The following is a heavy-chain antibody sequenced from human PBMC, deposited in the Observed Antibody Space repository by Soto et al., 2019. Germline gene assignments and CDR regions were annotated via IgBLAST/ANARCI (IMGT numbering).Heavy chain of an antibody. Sequence: GDSLKISCKGSGYSFTSYWIDWAHQMPGKGLEWMGIIYPGDSDTRYSPSFQGQVTISADKSISTAYLQWSSLKASDTAMYYCAGQRGYYYYGMDVWGQGTTVTVS. CDR3: AGQRGYYYYGMDV. J-gene: IGHJ6*02. V-gene: IGHV5-51*07. CDR2: IYPGDSDT. CDR1: GYSFTSYW.